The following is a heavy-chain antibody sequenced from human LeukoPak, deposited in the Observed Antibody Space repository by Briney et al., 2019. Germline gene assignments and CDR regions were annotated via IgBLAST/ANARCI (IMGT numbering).Heavy chain of an antibody. D-gene: IGHD5-24*01. CDR3: ARTRDGYNSDY. V-gene: IGHV4-59*01. J-gene: IGHJ4*02. CDR1: GGSISSYY. CDR2: IYYSGST. Sequence: SETLSLTCAVSGGSISSYYWSWIRQPPGKGLEWIAYIYYSGSTNYNPSLKSRVTLSVDTSQNQFSLKLCSVTAADTAVYYCARTRDGYNSDYWGQGTLVTVSS.